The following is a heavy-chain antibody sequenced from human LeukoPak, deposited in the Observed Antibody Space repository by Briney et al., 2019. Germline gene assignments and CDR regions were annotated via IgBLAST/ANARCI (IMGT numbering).Heavy chain of an antibody. CDR1: GYTFTSYA. V-gene: IGHV1-3*01. Sequence: GASVKVSCKASGYTFTSYAMHWVRQAPGQRLEWMGWINAGNGNTKYSQKFQGRVTITRDTSASTAYMELSSLRSEDTAVHYCARARGYSYGYYYWGQGTLVTVSS. D-gene: IGHD5-18*01. CDR3: ARARGYSYGYYY. CDR2: INAGNGNT. J-gene: IGHJ4*02.